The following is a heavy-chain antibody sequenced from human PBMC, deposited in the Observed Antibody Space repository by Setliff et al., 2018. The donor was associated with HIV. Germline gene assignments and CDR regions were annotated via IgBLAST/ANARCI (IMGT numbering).Heavy chain of an antibody. CDR2: IDYRGST. D-gene: IGHD6-19*01. Sequence: SETLSLTCTVSGGPLSSYYWNWIRQPPGKGLEWIGDIDYRGSTDYNPSLRGRVTISVDTSKKQFSLKLSSVTAADTAVYYCARSLLPSITVAGTIGYWGQGSLVTVSS. CDR3: ARSLLPSITVAGTIGY. V-gene: IGHV4-59*01. J-gene: IGHJ4*02. CDR1: GGPLSSYY.